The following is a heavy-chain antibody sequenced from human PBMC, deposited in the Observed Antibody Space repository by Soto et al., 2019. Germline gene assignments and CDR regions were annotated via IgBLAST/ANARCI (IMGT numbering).Heavy chain of an antibody. CDR2: ISGSGVNT. CDR1: GFIFSNYA. Sequence: GGSLRLSCAASGFIFSNYAMSWVRQAPGKGPEWVSSISGSGVNTFYADSVKGRFTISRDNSKNMLYLQMSSLRAEDTALYYCAKGRSYYYYYGVDVWGQGTTVTVSS. V-gene: IGHV3-23*01. CDR3: AKGRSYYYYYGVDV. J-gene: IGHJ6*02.